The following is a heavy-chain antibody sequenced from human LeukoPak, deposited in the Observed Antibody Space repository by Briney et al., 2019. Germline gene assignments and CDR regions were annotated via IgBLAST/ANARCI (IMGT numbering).Heavy chain of an antibody. Sequence: PGGSLRLSCAASGFTFSNYNMNWVRQAPGKGLEWVSYISSTGTTIYYADSVKGRFTISRDNAKNSLYLQMNSLRAEDTAVYYCVRVWLYSSGYFLFDSWGQGTLVTVSS. V-gene: IGHV3-48*04. CDR3: VRVWLYSSGYFLFDS. D-gene: IGHD6-19*01. J-gene: IGHJ4*02. CDR1: GFTFSNYN. CDR2: ISSTGTTI.